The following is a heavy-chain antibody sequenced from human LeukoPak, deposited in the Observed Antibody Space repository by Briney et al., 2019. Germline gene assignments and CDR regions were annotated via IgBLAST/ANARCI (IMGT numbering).Heavy chain of an antibody. D-gene: IGHD4-17*01. J-gene: IGHJ4*02. V-gene: IGHV3-48*03. CDR3: ARDPKYGDLDY. CDR1: GFTFSSYE. Sequence: GGSLRLSCAASGFTFSSYEMNWVRQAPGKGLECVSYISSSGGTISYADSVKGRFTISRDNAKNTLYLQMNSLRVDDTAVYYCARDPKYGDLDYWGLGTMVTVSS. CDR2: ISSSGGTI.